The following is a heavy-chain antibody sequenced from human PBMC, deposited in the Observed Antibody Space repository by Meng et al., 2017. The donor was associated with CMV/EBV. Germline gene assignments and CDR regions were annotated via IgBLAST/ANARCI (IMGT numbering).Heavy chain of an antibody. V-gene: IGHV3-7*01. CDR3: ARDIRRQWLVRGDYLDY. CDR1: GFTFSSYW. D-gene: IGHD6-19*01. J-gene: IGHJ4*02. CDR2: IKQDGSEK. Sequence: GGSLRLSCAASGFTFSSYWMSWVRQAPGKGLEWVANIKQDGSEKYYVDSVKGRFTISRDNAKNSLYLQMNSLRAEDTAVYYCARDIRRQWLVRGDYLDYWGQGTLVTVSS.